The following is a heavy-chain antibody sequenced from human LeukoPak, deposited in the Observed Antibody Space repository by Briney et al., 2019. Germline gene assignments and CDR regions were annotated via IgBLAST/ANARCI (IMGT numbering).Heavy chain of an antibody. CDR3: ARGPWIQLWFGSVTYDFDY. CDR2: INHSGST. D-gene: IGHD5-18*01. Sequence: SETLSLTCAVYGGSFSGYYWSWIRQPPGKGLEWIGEINHSGSTNYNPSLKSRVSISGDTSKNQFALKLSAVTASDTAVYYCARGPWIQLWFGSVTYDFDYWGQGTLVTVS. CDR1: GGSFSGYY. J-gene: IGHJ4*02. V-gene: IGHV4-34*01.